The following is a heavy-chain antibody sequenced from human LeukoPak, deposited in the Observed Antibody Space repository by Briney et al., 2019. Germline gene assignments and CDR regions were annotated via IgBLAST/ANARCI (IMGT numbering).Heavy chain of an antibody. CDR1: GFTFTDYA. V-gene: IGHV3-49*03. D-gene: IGHD2-2*01. CDR3: SRVDCSSASCSTMGAYYFDS. J-gene: IGHJ4*02. Sequence: GGSLRLSCTASGFTFTDYAMTWFRQAPGKGLEWVGFIRSKIFGGTTEYAASVKGRFTISRDDSRTIAYLQMNSLKTDDTAVYFCSRVDCSSASCSTMGAYYFDSWGQGTLVTVSS. CDR2: IRSKIFGGTT.